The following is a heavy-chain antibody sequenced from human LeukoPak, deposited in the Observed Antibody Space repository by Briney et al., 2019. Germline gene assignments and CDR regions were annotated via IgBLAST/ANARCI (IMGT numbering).Heavy chain of an antibody. V-gene: IGHV1-2*02. CDR2: INPNTGGT. CDR1: GYTFTGYY. D-gene: IGHD2-21*02. J-gene: IGHJ3*02. CDR3: ARVADCGGDCYPKAFDI. Sequence: ASVKVSCKASGYTFTGYYMHWVRQAPGQGLEWVGWINPNTGGTNFAQKFQGRVTMTRDTSLSIVYMEVNFLISDDTAVFYCARVADCGGDCYPKAFDIWGQGTVVTVSS.